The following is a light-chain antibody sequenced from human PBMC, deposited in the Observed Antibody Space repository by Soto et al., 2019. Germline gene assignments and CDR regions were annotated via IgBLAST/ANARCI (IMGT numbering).Light chain of an antibody. V-gene: IGLV1-44*01. CDR2: SND. CDR3: ATWADSLNGFV. CDR1: SSNIGSHT. Sequence: QSALAQPPSASGTPGQRVTISCSGSSSNIGSHTVNWYQHLPGTAPKLLIYSNDQRPSGVPDRFSGSKSGTSASLAISGLQSEDEAEYYCATWADSLNGFVLGTGTKVTVL. J-gene: IGLJ1*01.